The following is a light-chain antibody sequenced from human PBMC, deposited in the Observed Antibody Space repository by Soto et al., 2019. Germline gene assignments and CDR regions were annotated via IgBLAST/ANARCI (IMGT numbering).Light chain of an antibody. CDR1: QYIGSA. V-gene: IGKV3-11*01. CDR2: DAS. J-gene: IGKJ5*01. Sequence: EVVLTQSPATLSVSPGDRATLSCRASQYIGSAVAWYHQRSGQAPRLLIFDASVRVPTTPARFSGSVSGTEFTLTISSLEPEDFAVYYCQQRRSWQVTFGQGTRLEI. CDR3: QQRRSWQVT.